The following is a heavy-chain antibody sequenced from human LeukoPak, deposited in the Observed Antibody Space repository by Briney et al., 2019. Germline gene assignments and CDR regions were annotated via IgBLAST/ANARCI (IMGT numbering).Heavy chain of an antibody. Sequence: GGSLRLSCAASGFTFSSYAMNWVRQAPGRGLEWVSYIGPSGTAIYYADSVKGRFTISRDNARNSLFLQMNSLRAEDTAVYYCARNFRTMTPEFYYYYYMDVWGRGTTVTVSS. V-gene: IGHV3-48*01. J-gene: IGHJ6*03. D-gene: IGHD3-22*01. CDR3: ARNFRTMTPEFYYYYYMDV. CDR2: IGPSGTAI. CDR1: GFTFSSYA.